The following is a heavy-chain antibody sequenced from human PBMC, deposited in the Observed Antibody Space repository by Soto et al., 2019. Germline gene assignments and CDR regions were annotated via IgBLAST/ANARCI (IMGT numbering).Heavy chain of an antibody. CDR3: AKDLGRASYYYYYYGMDV. CDR1: GFTFSSYA. D-gene: IGHD1-26*01. J-gene: IGHJ6*02. Sequence: LRLSCAASGFTFSSYAMSWVRQAPGKGLEWVSAISGSGGSTYYADSVKGRFTISRDNSKNTLYLQMNSLRAEDTAVYYCAKDLGRASYYYYYYGMDVWGQGTTVTVSS. V-gene: IGHV3-23*01. CDR2: ISGSGGST.